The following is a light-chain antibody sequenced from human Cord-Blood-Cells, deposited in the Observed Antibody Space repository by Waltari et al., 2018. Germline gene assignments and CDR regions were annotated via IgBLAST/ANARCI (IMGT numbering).Light chain of an antibody. CDR3: QQSYSTPYT. J-gene: IGKJ2*01. CDR2: ESS. CDR1: QSISSY. V-gene: IGKV1-39*01. Sequence: DIQMTQSPSSLSASVGDRVTTTCRASQSISSYLNWYQQKPGKAPKLLIYESSSLQSGFPSSFMGSGSGTDFTLTISSLQPEDFATYYCQQSYSTPYTFGQGSKLEIK.